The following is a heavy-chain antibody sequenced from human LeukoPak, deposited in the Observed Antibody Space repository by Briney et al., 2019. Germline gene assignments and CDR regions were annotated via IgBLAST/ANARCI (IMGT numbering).Heavy chain of an antibody. CDR1: GFTFSDYY. D-gene: IGHD6-6*01. CDR2: ISGSGGST. CDR3: AKDCGRSSLRPIDY. Sequence: PGGSLRLSCAASGFTFSDYYMSWIRQAPGKGLEWVSAISGSGGSTYYADSVKGRFTISRDNSKNTLYLQMNSLRAEDTAVYYCAKDCGRSSLRPIDYWGQGTLVTVSS. V-gene: IGHV3-23*01. J-gene: IGHJ4*02.